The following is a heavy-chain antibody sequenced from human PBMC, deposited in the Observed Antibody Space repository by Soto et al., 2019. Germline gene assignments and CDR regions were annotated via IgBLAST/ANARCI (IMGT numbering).Heavy chain of an antibody. CDR3: ARVGGDYYYDSSDPFDY. Sequence: ASVKVSCKASGYTFTSYGISWVRQAPGQGLEWMGWISAYNGNTNYAQKLQGRVTMTTDTSTSTAYMELRSLRSDDTAVYYCARVGGDYYYDSSDPFDYWGQGTLVTVSS. D-gene: IGHD3-22*01. J-gene: IGHJ4*02. CDR1: GYTFTSYG. V-gene: IGHV1-18*01. CDR2: ISAYNGNT.